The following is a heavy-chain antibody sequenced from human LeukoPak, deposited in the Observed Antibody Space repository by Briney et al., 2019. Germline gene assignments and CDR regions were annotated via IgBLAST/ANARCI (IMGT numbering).Heavy chain of an antibody. Sequence: GGSLRLSCAASGFTVSTNYMNWVRQAPGKGLEWVSVMYVDGKTYYADSVKGRFTISRDNSKNTLYLQMNSLRDEDTAVYYCARDRAGYYFDYWGQGTLVTVSS. V-gene: IGHV3-53*01. CDR2: MYVDGKT. J-gene: IGHJ4*02. CDR1: GFTVSTNY. CDR3: ARDRAGYYFDY.